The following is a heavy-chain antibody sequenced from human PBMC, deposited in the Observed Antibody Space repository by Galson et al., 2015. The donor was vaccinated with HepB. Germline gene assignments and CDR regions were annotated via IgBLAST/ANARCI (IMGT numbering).Heavy chain of an antibody. CDR3: ARDLGNCGGDCEGLDS. V-gene: IGHV3-74*01. Sequence: GRTTIYADSVKGRFTISRDNAKNTLYLRMNSLRAGDTAVYYCARDLGNCGGDCEGLDSWGQGTLVTVSS. CDR2: GRTT. J-gene: IGHJ5*01. D-gene: IGHD2-21*02.